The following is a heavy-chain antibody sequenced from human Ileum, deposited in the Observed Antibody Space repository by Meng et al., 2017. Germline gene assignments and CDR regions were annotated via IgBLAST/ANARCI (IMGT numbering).Heavy chain of an antibody. V-gene: IGHV1-18*01. J-gene: IGHJ5*02. CDR3: ARVVTLIRGGSNWFDP. CDR2: INGYNGYT. Sequence: KLPEASINVACKASVYIITCYAIMWVRHATGGGLEVMEWINGYNGYTKSTLKFQSRVTMTTDIPSHTAFMQLRSLRYDDSAVYYCARVVTLIRGGSNWFDPWGQGTLVTVSS. D-gene: IGHD3-10*01. CDR1: VYIITCYA.